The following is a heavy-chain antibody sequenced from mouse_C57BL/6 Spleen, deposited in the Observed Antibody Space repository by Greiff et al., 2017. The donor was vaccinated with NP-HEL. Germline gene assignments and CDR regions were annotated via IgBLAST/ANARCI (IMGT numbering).Heavy chain of an antibody. CDR1: GFTFSSHA. CDR3: AREGLTGTRYFDY. D-gene: IGHD4-1*01. V-gene: IGHV5-4*01. CDR2: ISDGGSYT. Sequence: EVQLVESGGGLVKPGGSLKLSCAASGFTFSSHAMSWVRQTPEKRLEWVATISDGGSYTYYPDNVKGRFTISRDNAKNNLYLQMSHLKSEDTAMYYCAREGLTGTRYFDYWGQGTTLTVSS. J-gene: IGHJ2*01.